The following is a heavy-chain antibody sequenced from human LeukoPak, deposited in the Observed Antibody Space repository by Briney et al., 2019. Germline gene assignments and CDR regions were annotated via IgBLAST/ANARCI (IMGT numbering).Heavy chain of an antibody. Sequence: WGSLRLSCAASGFTFSSYGMHWVRQAPGKGREWVAVISYDGSNKYYADSVKGRFTISRDNSKNTLYLQMNSLRAEDTAVYYRAKFRVAVAGTDYWGQGTLVTVSS. D-gene: IGHD6-19*01. V-gene: IGHV3-30*18. J-gene: IGHJ4*02. CDR3: AKFRVAVAGTDY. CDR2: ISYDGSNK. CDR1: GFTFSSYG.